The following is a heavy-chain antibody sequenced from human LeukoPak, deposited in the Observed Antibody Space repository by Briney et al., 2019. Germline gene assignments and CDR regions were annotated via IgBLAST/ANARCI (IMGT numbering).Heavy chain of an antibody. CDR2: ISSDGTKI. CDR3: ARERVTTGGDACDI. Sequence: GRSLRPSCAASGFTFSSSEMNWVRQAPGKWLEWVSYISSDGTKIYYADSVKGRFNKSRDNAKNSLYLQMNSLRAEDTAIYYCARERVTTGGDACDIWGHGTMVTVSS. CDR1: GFTFSSSE. D-gene: IGHD4-11*01. J-gene: IGHJ3*02. V-gene: IGHV3-48*03.